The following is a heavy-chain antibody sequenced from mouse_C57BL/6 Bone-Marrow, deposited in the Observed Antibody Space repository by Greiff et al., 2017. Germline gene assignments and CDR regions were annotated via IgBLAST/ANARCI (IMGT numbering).Heavy chain of an antibody. CDR2: INYDGSST. Sequence: EVNVVESEGGLVQPGSSMKLSCTASGFTFSDYYMAWVRQVPEKGLEWVANINYDGSSTYYLDSLKSRFIISRDNAKHILYLQMSSLKSEDTATYYCARVWDGDYFDYWGQGTTLTVSS. CDR3: ARVWDGDYFDY. D-gene: IGHD4-1*01. V-gene: IGHV5-16*01. J-gene: IGHJ2*01. CDR1: GFTFSDYY.